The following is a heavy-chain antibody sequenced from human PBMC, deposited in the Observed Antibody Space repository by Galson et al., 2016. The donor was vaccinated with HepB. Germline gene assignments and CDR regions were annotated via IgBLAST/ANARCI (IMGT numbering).Heavy chain of an antibody. CDR1: GFTFSSYS. V-gene: IGHV3-21*01. CDR3: GASRDGYIDY. D-gene: IGHD5-24*01. Sequence: SLRLSCAASGFTFSSYSMNWVRQAPGKGLEWVSSISSSSSYIYYADSVQGRFTISRDNAKNTLFLQMNSLRAEDTAVYYCGASRDGYIDYWGQGALVTISS. CDR2: ISSSSSYI. J-gene: IGHJ4*01.